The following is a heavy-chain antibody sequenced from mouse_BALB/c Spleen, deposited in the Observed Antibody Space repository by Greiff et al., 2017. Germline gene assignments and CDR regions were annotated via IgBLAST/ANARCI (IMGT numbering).Heavy chain of an antibody. D-gene: IGHD1-2*01. V-gene: IGHV5-6-5*01. Sequence: EVKLMESGGGLVKPGGSLKLSCAASGFTFSSYAMSWVRQTPEKRLEWVASISSGGSTYYPDSVKGRFTISRDNARNILYLQMSSLRSEDTAMYYCASEGTAKDYAMDYWGQGTSGTVSS. CDR2: ISSGGST. CDR3: ASEGTAKDYAMDY. J-gene: IGHJ4*01. CDR1: GFTFSSYA.